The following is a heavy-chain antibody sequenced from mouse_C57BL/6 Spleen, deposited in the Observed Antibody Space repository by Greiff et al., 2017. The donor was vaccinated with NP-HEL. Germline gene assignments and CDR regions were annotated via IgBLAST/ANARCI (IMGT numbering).Heavy chain of an antibody. CDR1: GYAFSSYW. D-gene: IGHD2-4*01. CDR2: IYPGDGDT. CDR3: ARWGLRRWMDY. J-gene: IGHJ4*01. Sequence: QVQLQQSGAELVKPGASVKISCKASGYAFSSYWMNWVKQRPGKGLEWIGQIYPGDGDTNYNGKFKGKATLTADKSSSTAYMQLSSLTSEDSAVYFCARWGLRRWMDYWGQGTSVTVSS. V-gene: IGHV1-80*01.